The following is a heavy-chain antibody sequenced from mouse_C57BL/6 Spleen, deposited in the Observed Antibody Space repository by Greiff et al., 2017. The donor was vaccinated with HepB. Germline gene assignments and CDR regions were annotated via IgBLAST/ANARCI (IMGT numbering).Heavy chain of an antibody. CDR2: INPNNGGT. V-gene: IGHV1-18*01. Sequence: EVQLQESGPELVKPGASVKIPCKASGYTFTDYNMDWVKQSPGKSLEWIGDINPNNGGTIYNQKFKGKATLTVDKSSSTAYMGLRSLTSEDTAVYYCARGGVRGYAMDYWGQGTSVTVAS. CDR1: GYTFTDYN. J-gene: IGHJ4*01. CDR3: ARGGVRGYAMDY.